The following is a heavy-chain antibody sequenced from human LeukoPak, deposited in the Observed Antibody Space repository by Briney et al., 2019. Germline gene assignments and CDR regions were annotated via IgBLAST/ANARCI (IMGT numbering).Heavy chain of an antibody. CDR1: GGSISSYY. CDR2: IYTSGST. V-gene: IGHV4-4*07. J-gene: IGHJ6*03. Sequence: SETLSLTCTVSGGSISSYYWSWIRQPAGKGLEWIGRIYTSGSTNYNPSLKSRVTMSVDTSKNQFSLKLSSVTAADTAVYYCARDIHPGIAAAGTGYYYYMDVWGKGTTVTVSS. D-gene: IGHD6-13*01. CDR3: ARDIHPGIAAAGTGYYYYMDV.